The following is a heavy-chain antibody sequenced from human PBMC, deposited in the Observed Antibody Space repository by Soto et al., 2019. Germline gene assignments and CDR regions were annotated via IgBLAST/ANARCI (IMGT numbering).Heavy chain of an antibody. CDR1: GFTFSSYG. Sequence: PGGSLRLSCAASGFTFSSYGMHWVRQAPGKGLEWVAVIWYDGSNKYYADSVKGRFTISRDNSKNTLYLQMSSLRAEDTAVYYCAREVGPVLRYFDWLGDYFDYWGQGTLVT. D-gene: IGHD3-9*01. J-gene: IGHJ4*02. V-gene: IGHV3-33*01. CDR3: AREVGPVLRYFDWLGDYFDY. CDR2: IWYDGSNK.